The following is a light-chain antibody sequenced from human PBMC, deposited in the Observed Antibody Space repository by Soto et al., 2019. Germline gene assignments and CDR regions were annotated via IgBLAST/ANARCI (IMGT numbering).Light chain of an antibody. V-gene: IGKV3-15*01. Sequence: EIVMTQSPATLSVSPGERATLSCRASQSISNNVAWYQQKPGQAPRLLISAASTRATGIPARFSGSGSGTECILTISSLQSEDFAVYYCQQYHDWPPSTFGQGTKLEIK. CDR3: QQYHDWPPST. CDR2: AAS. CDR1: QSISNN. J-gene: IGKJ2*02.